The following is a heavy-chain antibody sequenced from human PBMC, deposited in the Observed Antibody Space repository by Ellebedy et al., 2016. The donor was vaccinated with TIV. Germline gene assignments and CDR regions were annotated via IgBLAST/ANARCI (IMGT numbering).Heavy chain of an antibody. D-gene: IGHD6-19*01. CDR1: GDSINNYF. CDR3: ARRLVAGSPNSFDV. J-gene: IGHJ3*01. Sequence: SETLSLTCTVSGDSINNYFWTWIRQSPGKGLEWIGNIHYSGSTYYNPSLKSRVTISVDTSKNQFSLKLSSVTSADTAVYYCARRLVAGSPNSFDVWGQGTTVTVSS. CDR2: IHYSGST. V-gene: IGHV4-59*08.